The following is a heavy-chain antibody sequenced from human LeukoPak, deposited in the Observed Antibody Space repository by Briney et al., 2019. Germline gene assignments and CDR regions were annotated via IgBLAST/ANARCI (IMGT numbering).Heavy chain of an antibody. V-gene: IGHV1-2*02. Sequence: ASVKVSCKASGYTFTGYYMHWVRQAPGQGLEWMGWINPNSGGTNYAQKFQGRVTMTRDTSISTAYMELSRLRSDDTAVYYCARDLTRLTILGVVGEGPKANDPWGQGTLVTVSS. CDR1: GYTFTGYY. CDR3: ARDLTRLTILGVVGEGPKANDP. D-gene: IGHD3-3*01. CDR2: INPNSGGT. J-gene: IGHJ5*02.